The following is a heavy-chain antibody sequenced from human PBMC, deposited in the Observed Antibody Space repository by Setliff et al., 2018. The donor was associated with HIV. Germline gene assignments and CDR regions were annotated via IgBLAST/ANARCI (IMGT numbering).Heavy chain of an antibody. J-gene: IGHJ4*02. V-gene: IGHV4-39*07. Sequence: PSETLSLTCTVSRDSIRNGAYYWGWIRQPPGKGLEWIGSIYYSGSAYYNPSFKSRVTLSVDTSVNQFSLRLSSVTAADTAVYFCARGGTVSADFDSWGQGTLVTAPQ. CDR1: RDSIRNGAYY. CDR3: ARGGTVSADFDS. CDR2: IYYSGSA. D-gene: IGHD6-19*01.